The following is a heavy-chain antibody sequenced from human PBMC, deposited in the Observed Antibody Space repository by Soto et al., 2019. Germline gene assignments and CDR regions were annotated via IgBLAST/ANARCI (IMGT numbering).Heavy chain of an antibody. CDR2: IYYSGST. Sequence: SETLSLTCTVSGDSLSGYYWSWIRQPPGKGLEWIGYIYYSGSTNYNPSLKSRVTISVDTSKNQFSLKLSSVTAADTAVYYCARLPFSSGYHTSWYYGMDVWGQGTTVTVSS. D-gene: IGHD3-22*01. J-gene: IGHJ6*02. V-gene: IGHV4-59*01. CDR1: GDSLSGYY. CDR3: ARLPFSSGYHTSWYYGMDV.